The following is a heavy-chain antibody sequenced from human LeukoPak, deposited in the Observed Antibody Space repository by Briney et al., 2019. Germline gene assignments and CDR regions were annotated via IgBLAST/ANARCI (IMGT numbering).Heavy chain of an antibody. Sequence: GGSLRLSCAASGFTFSGYWMSWVRQAPGKGLEWVANIKQDGSEKYYVDSVKGRFTISRDNAKNTLYLQMSSLRAEDTAVYYCAREGSGWYAVDYWGQGTLVTVSS. CDR2: IKQDGSEK. CDR1: GFTFSGYW. D-gene: IGHD6-19*01. V-gene: IGHV3-7*01. CDR3: AREGSGWYAVDY. J-gene: IGHJ4*02.